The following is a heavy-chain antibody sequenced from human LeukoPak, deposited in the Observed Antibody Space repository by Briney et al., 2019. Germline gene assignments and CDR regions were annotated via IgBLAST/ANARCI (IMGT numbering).Heavy chain of an antibody. CDR3: AKTATTFFDY. D-gene: IGHD5-12*01. Sequence: PGGSLRLSCAASGFTFSSYGMHWVRQAPGKGLEWVAFIRYDGSNKYYADSVKGRFTIPRDNSKNTLYLQMNSLRAEDTAVYYCAKTATTFFDYWGQGTLVTVSS. CDR1: GFTFSSYG. J-gene: IGHJ4*02. V-gene: IGHV3-30*02. CDR2: IRYDGSNK.